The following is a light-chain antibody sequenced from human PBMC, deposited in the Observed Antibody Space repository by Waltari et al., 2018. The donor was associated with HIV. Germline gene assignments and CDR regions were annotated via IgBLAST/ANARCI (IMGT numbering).Light chain of an antibody. CDR1: QAIGNS. CDR3: QQYFSPPPLT. J-gene: IGKJ4*01. CDR2: AAS. V-gene: IGKV1-NL1*01. Sequence: IQMTQSPPSLSASVGARVTTTCRERQAIGNSIDWYRQKPGKAPKLRLYAASRLESGVPSRFSGSRSGTDYALTISSLQTEDLAVYYCQQYFSPPPLTFGGGTKVEIK.